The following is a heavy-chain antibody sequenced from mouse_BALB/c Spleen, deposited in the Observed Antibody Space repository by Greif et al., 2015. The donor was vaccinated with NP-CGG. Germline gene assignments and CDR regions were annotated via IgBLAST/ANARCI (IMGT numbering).Heavy chain of an antibody. J-gene: IGHJ2*01. CDR2: ISSGGST. V-gene: IGHV5-6-5*01. Sequence: EVKLVESGGGLVKPGGSLKLSCAASGFTFSSYAMSWVRQTPEKRLEWVASISSGGSTYYPDSVKGRFTISRDNARNILYLQMSSLRSEDTAMYYCARGGYSYYFDYWGQGTTLTVSS. CDR1: GFTFSSYA. D-gene: IGHD2-3*01. CDR3: ARGGYSYYFDY.